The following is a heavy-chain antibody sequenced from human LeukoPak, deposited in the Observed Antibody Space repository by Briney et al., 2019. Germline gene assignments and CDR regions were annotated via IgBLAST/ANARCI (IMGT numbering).Heavy chain of an antibody. Sequence: SGTLSLTCAVYGGSFSGYYWSWIRQPPGKGLEWIGEINHSGSTNYNPSLKSRVTISVDTSKNQFSLKLSSVTAADTAVYYCARGPWSPGWFDPWGQGTLVTVSS. D-gene: IGHD1-26*01. V-gene: IGHV4-34*01. J-gene: IGHJ5*02. CDR2: INHSGST. CDR3: ARGPWSPGWFDP. CDR1: GGSFSGYY.